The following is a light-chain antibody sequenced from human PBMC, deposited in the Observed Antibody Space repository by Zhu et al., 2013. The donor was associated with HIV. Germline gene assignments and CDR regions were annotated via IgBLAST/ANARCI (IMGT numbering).Light chain of an antibody. CDR3: QQYDDLRIT. J-gene: IGKJ5*01. V-gene: IGKV1D-13*01. Sequence: AIQLTQSPSSLSASVGDRVTITCRASQAIDSALAWYQQKPGKAPNLLIFDAATLGTWVPSRFSGSGSGTDFTLTISGLQPEDGATYYCQQYDDLRITFGQGTRLDIK. CDR2: DAA. CDR1: QAIDSA.